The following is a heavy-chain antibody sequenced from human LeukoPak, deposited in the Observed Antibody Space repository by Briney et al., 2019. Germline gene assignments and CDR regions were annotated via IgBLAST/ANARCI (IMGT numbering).Heavy chain of an antibody. V-gene: IGHV3-23*01. CDR1: GFTFSSYA. J-gene: IGHJ4*02. D-gene: IGHD1-26*01. CDR3: AKSRGESRGASNY. CDR2: ISGSGDTT. Sequence: TGGSLRLSCAASGFTFSSYAMNWGRQAPGKGLEWVSFISGSGDTTYYADSVKGRFTTSRDSSKNTLYLQMNSLRAEDTAVYYCAKSRGESRGASNYWGQGTLVTVSS.